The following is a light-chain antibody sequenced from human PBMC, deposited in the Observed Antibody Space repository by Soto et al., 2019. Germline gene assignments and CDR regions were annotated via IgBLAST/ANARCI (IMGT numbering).Light chain of an antibody. J-gene: IGKJ4*01. CDR3: QQYDNIMLS. CDR1: QYVGNY. CDR2: GAS. Sequence: TQSPTSLIASVGDRVTITCQASQYVGNYLNWYQQKPGEPPRLLISGASNLEPGVPARFRGSGSGADFTFIISDLQPEDVATYFCQQYDNIMLSFGGGTKVEI. V-gene: IGKV1-33*01.